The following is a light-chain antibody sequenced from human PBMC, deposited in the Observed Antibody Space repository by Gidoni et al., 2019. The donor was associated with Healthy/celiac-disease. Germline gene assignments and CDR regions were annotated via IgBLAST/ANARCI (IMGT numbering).Light chain of an antibody. Sequence: EIVLTQSPGTLSLSPGERATLSCRASQCVSSSYLAWYQQKPGQAPRLLIYGASSRATGIPDRVSGSGSGTDFTLTISRLEPEDFAVYYCQQYGSSPSGTFXQXTKVEIK. CDR3: QQYGSSPSGT. V-gene: IGKV3-20*01. J-gene: IGKJ1*01. CDR1: QCVSSSY. CDR2: GAS.